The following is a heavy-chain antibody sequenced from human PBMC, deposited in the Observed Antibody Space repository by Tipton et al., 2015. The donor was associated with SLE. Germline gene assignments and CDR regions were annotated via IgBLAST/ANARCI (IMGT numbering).Heavy chain of an antibody. CDR2: VYYTGNT. Sequence: TLSLTCIVSGDSISSSSYYWGWIRQPPGKGLEWVGTVYYTGNTYYNPSLKSRVTISVDTSKNQFSLKLSSVTAADTAVYYCAEAIQDNAFDIWGQGTMVTVSS. V-gene: IGHV4-39*07. CDR3: AEAIQDNAFDI. J-gene: IGHJ3*02. CDR1: GDSISSSSYY.